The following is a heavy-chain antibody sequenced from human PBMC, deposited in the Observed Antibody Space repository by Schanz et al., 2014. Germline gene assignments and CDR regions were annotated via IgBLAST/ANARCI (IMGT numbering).Heavy chain of an antibody. CDR2: ISASGGST. D-gene: IGHD2-15*01. Sequence: EVQLVESGGGLVQPGGSLRLSCAASGFTFSGYAMTWVRQAPGKGLEWVSAISASGGSTYYADSVKSRFTISRDNSKNTLYLQMNSLRAEDTAVYYCAKVREWWPYYFDYWGQGTLVTVSS. CDR3: AKVREWWPYYFDY. V-gene: IGHV3-23*04. J-gene: IGHJ4*02. CDR1: GFTFSGYA.